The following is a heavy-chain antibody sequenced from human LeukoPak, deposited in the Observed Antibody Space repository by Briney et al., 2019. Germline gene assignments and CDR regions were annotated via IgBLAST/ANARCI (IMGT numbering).Heavy chain of an antibody. Sequence: GGSLRLSCAASGFTFDDYAMHWVRQAPGKGLEWVSGISWNSGSMGYADSVKGRFTISRDNAKNSLYLQMNSLRAEDTALYYCAKDRTQWLGAFDYWGQGPLVTVSS. J-gene: IGHJ4*02. CDR1: GFTFDDYA. V-gene: IGHV3-9*01. D-gene: IGHD6-19*01. CDR2: ISWNSGSM. CDR3: AKDRTQWLGAFDY.